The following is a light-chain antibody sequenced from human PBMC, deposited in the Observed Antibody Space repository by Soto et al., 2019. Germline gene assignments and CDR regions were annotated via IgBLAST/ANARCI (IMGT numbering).Light chain of an antibody. CDR2: EVS. V-gene: IGLV2-14*01. CDR1: SXDVGGYNY. Sequence: QSALTQPASVSGSPGQSITISCTGTSXDVGGYNYVSWYQQLPGKAPKLMIYEVSNRPSGVSNRFSGSKSGNTASLTISGLQAEDEADYYCSSYTSSYTYVFGTGTKVTVL. J-gene: IGLJ1*01. CDR3: SSYTSSYTYV.